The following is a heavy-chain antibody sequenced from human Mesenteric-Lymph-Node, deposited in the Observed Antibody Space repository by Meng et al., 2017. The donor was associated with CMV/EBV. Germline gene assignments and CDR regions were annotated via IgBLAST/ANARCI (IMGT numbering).Heavy chain of an antibody. Sequence: GVGVGWIRQPPGKALEWLALIYWNDDKRYSPSLKSRLTITKDTSKNQVVLTMTNMDPVDTATYYCAHSQQLTYYDFWSGYFVNWFDPWGQGTLVTVSS. V-gene: IGHV2-5*01. D-gene: IGHD3-3*01. CDR3: AHSQQLTYYDFWSGYFVNWFDP. CDR1: GVG. J-gene: IGHJ5*02. CDR2: IYWNDDK.